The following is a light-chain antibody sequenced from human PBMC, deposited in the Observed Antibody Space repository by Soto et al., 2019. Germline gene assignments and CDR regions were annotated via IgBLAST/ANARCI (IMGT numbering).Light chain of an antibody. CDR2: AAS. CDR3: QQLYTYPYN. V-gene: IGKV1-9*01. CDR1: QGISSY. J-gene: IGKJ2*01. Sequence: DIQLTQSPSFLSASVGDRVTITCRASQGISSYLAWYQQKPGKAPKLLIYAASTLQSGVPSRFSGSGSGTEFTLTISSLQPEDFETYYCQQLYTYPYNFGQGTKLEIK.